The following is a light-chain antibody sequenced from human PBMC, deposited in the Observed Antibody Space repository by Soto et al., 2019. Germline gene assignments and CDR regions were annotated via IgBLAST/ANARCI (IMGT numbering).Light chain of an antibody. CDR1: QSVSSN. J-gene: IGKJ1*01. V-gene: IGKV3-15*01. CDR3: QHYNNWPPTWT. Sequence: EIVMTQSPATLSVSPGERATLSCRASQSVSSNLAWYQQKPGQAPRLLIYGASTRATGIPARFSGSGSGTEFTLTISSLHSDDFAVYYCQHYNNWPPTWTFGQGTKVEI. CDR2: GAS.